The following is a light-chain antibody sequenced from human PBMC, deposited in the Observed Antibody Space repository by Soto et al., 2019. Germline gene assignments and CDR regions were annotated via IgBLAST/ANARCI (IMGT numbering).Light chain of an antibody. CDR2: ESN. V-gene: IGLV6-57*04. CDR3: QSYDSDFVV. Sequence: LTQPHSVSESPGKTLSISCTRSSGSIANNYVQWYQQRPGSAPTTVIYESNQRLSGVPDRFSGSTDGSSNSASLTISGLQTEDEADYYCQSYDSDFVVFGGGTKLTVL. J-gene: IGLJ2*01. CDR1: SGSIANNY.